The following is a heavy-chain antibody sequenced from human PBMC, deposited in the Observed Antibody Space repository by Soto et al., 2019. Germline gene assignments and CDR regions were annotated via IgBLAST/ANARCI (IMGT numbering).Heavy chain of an antibody. J-gene: IGHJ5*02. V-gene: IGHV4-59*01. CDR2: IYYSGST. D-gene: IGHD2-2*01. CDR1: GGSISSYY. CDR3: ARASSRNWFDP. Sequence: SETLSLTGTVSGGSISSYYWSWIRQPPGKGLEWIGYIYYSGSTNYNPSLKSRVTISVDTSKNQFSLKLSSVTAADTAVYYCARASSRNWFDPWGQGTLVTVSS.